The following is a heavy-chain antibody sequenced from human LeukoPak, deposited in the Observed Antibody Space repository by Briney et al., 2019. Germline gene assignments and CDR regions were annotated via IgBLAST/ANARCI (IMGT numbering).Heavy chain of an antibody. CDR2: IIPIFNTA. CDR3: ARDNRDGYKDDDAFDI. Sequence: ASVKVSCKASGGTFSSYAINWVRQAPGQGLEWMGGIIPIFNTANYAQKFQGRVTITADESTSTVYMELSSLRSEDTAVYYCARDNRDGYKDDDAFDIWGQGTMVTVSS. J-gene: IGHJ3*02. CDR1: GGTFSSYA. D-gene: IGHD5-24*01. V-gene: IGHV1-69*13.